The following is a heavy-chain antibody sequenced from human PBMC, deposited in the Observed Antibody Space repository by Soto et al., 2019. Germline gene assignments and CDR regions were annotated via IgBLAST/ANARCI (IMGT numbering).Heavy chain of an antibody. D-gene: IGHD6-19*01. CDR3: ARGGCGRRSGCTGASDT. CDR2: SSTSGSTI. Sequence: PVGSLRLSCASSVFSFSDYYMSCIRHSPGKWLEWVSYSSTSGSTIYYADSVKGRFTISRDNAKNSLYLQMNSLRAEDTAVYYCARGGCGRRSGCTGASDTWGQGTIVYV. V-gene: IGHV3-11*01. J-gene: IGHJ3*02. CDR1: VFSFSDYY.